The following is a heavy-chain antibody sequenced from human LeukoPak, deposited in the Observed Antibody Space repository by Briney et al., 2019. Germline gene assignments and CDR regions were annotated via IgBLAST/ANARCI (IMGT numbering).Heavy chain of an antibody. D-gene: IGHD6-13*01. V-gene: IGHV4-61*01. J-gene: IGHJ5*02. CDR1: GGSVSSGSYY. Sequence: SETLSLTCTVSGGSVSSGSYYWSWIRQPPGKGLEWIGYIYYSGSTNYNPSLKSRVTISVDTSKNQFSLKLSSVTAADTAVYYCARESSDAGSWYRDTHNWFDPWGQGTLVTVSS. CDR2: IYYSGST. CDR3: ARESSDAGSWYRDTHNWFDP.